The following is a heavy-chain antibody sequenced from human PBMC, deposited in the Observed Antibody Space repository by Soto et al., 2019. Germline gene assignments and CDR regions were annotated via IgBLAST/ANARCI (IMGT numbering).Heavy chain of an antibody. CDR1: GFTFSSYW. Sequence: EVQLVESGGGLVQPGGSLRLSCAASGFTFSSYWMSWVRQAPGKGREWVANIKQDGSEKYYVDSVKGRFTISRDNAENSLFLQMSSLRAEDTAVYYCARETVELATNGWGQGTLVTVSS. CDR3: ARETVELATNG. CDR2: IKQDGSEK. D-gene: IGHD1-1*01. J-gene: IGHJ4*02. V-gene: IGHV3-7*01.